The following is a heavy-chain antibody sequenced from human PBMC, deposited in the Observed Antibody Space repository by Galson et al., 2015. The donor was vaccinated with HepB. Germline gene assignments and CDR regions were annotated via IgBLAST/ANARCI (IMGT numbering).Heavy chain of an antibody. J-gene: IGHJ4*02. Sequence: QSGAEVKKPGESLRISCKGSGYSFTSYWISWVRQMPGKGLEWMGRIDPSDSYTNYSPSFQGHVTISADKSISTAYLQWSSLKASDTAMYYCARAAIWVATIQYYFDYWGQGTLVTVSS. CDR3: ARAAIWVATIQYYFDY. CDR2: IDPSDSYT. V-gene: IGHV5-10-1*01. CDR1: GYSFTSYW. D-gene: IGHD5-24*01.